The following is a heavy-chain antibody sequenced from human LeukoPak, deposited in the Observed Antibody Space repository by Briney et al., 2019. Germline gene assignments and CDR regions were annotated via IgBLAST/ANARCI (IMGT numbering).Heavy chain of an antibody. Sequence: GGSLRLSCKGSGCSFTSYWITWVRQMPGKGLEWMGRIDPSDSYTNYSPSFQGHVTISVDKSISTAYLQWSSLKASDTAMYYCASDRSSKWYFDYWGPGTLVTVSS. CDR1: GCSFTSYW. CDR3: ASDRSSKWYFDY. J-gene: IGHJ4*02. V-gene: IGHV5-10-1*01. CDR2: IDPSDSYT. D-gene: IGHD2-15*01.